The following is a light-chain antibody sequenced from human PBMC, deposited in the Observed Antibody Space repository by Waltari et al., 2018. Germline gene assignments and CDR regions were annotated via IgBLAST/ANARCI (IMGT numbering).Light chain of an antibody. CDR3: LQDYNYPRT. V-gene: IGKV1-6*01. Sequence: AIQMTQSPSSLSASVGDRITITCRASPDIRNEVGWYQQKPGEAPKLLIYAASILQSGVPSNFSCSGSGTDFTLTISSLQPEDFATYYCLQDYNYPRTFGQGTKVEIK. CDR2: AAS. J-gene: IGKJ1*01. CDR1: PDIRNE.